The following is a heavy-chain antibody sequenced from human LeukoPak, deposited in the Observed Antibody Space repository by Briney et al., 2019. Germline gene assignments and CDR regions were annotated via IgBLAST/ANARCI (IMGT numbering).Heavy chain of an antibody. CDR2: ISYDGSNK. V-gene: IGHV3-30*18. J-gene: IGHJ6*04. D-gene: IGHD6-13*01. CDR3: AKDRWYSSSWSYYYYGMDV. CDR1: GFTFSSYG. Sequence: GGSLRLSCAASGFTFSSYGMHWVRQAPGKGLEGVAVISYDGSNKYYADSVKGRFTISRDNSKNPLYLQMNSLRAEDTAVYYCAKDRWYSSSWSYYYYGMDVWGKGTPVTVSS.